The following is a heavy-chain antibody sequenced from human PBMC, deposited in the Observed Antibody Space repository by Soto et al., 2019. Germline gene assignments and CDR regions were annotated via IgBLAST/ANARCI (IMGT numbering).Heavy chain of an antibody. CDR2: ISAYNGNT. J-gene: IGHJ4*02. Sequence: ASVKVSCKASGYNFILHGISWVRQAPGQGLEWMGWISAYNGNTNYAQKFQGRVTMTTDTSTSTVYMELRSLRSEDTAVYYCARTLYGDNVDYWGQGTLVTVSS. CDR3: ARTLYGDNVDY. V-gene: IGHV1-18*01. CDR1: GYNFILHG. D-gene: IGHD4-17*01.